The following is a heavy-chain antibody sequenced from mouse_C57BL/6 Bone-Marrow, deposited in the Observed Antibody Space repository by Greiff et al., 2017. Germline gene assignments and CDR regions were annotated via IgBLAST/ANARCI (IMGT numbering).Heavy chain of an antibody. Sequence: QVQLQQSGAELARPGASVKLSCKASGYTFTSYGISWVKQRTGQGLEWIGEIYPRSGNTYYTEKFKGKATLTADKSSSTAYMELRSLTSEDSAVYFCASKSDGRRYYYAMDYWGQGTSVTVSS. CDR1: GYTFTSYG. V-gene: IGHV1-81*01. CDR3: ASKSDGRRYYYAMDY. J-gene: IGHJ4*01. CDR2: IYPRSGNT.